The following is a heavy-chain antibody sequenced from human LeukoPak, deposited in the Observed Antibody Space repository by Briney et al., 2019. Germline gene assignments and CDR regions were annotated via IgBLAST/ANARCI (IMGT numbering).Heavy chain of an antibody. J-gene: IGHJ4*02. CDR1: GGSFSGYY. CDR3: AREPVAYYDSSFDY. Sequence: SETLSLTCAVYGGSFSGYYWSWIRQPPGKGLEWIGEINHSGSTNYNPSLKSRVTISVDTSKNQFSLKLSSVTAADTAVYYCAREPVAYYDSSFDYWGQGTLVTVSS. CDR2: INHSGST. D-gene: IGHD3-22*01. V-gene: IGHV4-34*01.